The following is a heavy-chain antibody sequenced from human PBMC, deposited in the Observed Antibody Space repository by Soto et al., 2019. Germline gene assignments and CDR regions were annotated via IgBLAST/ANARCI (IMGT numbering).Heavy chain of an antibody. CDR2: IWFDGSNK. CDR3: ARPTSGYSSSYDAFDI. V-gene: IGHV3-33*01. J-gene: IGHJ3*02. D-gene: IGHD3-22*01. Sequence: GGSLRLSCTASGFTFSIYGMHWVRQAPGKGLEWVASIWFDGSNKYYADSVKGRFTISRDNSKNTLYLQMNSLRAEDTAVYYCARPTSGYSSSYDAFDIWGQGTMVTVSS. CDR1: GFTFSIYG.